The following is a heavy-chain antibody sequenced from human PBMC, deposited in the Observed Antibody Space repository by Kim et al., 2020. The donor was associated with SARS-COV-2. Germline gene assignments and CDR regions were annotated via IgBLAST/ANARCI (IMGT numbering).Heavy chain of an antibody. J-gene: IGHJ4*02. CDR3: ARDGGWQYYDFWSGYYSSPPFDY. V-gene: IGHV3-7*01. Sequence: GGSLRLSCAASGFTFSSYWMSWVRQAPGKGLEWVANIKQDGSEKYYVDSVKGRFTISRDNAKNSLYLQMNSLRAEDTAVYYCARDGGWQYYDFWSGYYSSPPFDYWGQGTLVTVSS. CDR1: GFTFSSYW. CDR2: IKQDGSEK. D-gene: IGHD3-3*01.